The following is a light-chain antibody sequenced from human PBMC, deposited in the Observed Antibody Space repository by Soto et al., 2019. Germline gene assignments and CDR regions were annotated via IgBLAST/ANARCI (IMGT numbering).Light chain of an antibody. V-gene: IGKV1-5*01. CDR2: DAS. J-gene: IGKJ1*01. CDR1: QSISNW. CDR3: QQCNGYSRT. Sequence: DITLTQSPSTLSASARARXNNXCRASQSISNWLAWYQQKPGKAPKLLIYDASSLERGVPSRFSGSGSGTEFTLTISSLQPDDFATYYCQQCNGYSRTFGQGTKVDIK.